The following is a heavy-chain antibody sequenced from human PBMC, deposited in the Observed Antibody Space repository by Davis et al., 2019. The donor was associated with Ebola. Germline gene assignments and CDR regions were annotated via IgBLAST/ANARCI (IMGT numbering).Heavy chain of an antibody. D-gene: IGHD4-17*01. CDR3: ARGRGDYGDYVLFY. CDR1: GGTFSSYA. Sequence: SVKVSCKASGGTFSSYAISWVRQAPGQGLEWMGGIIPIFGTANYAQKFQGRVTITADESTSTAYMELSSLRSDDTAVYYCARGRGDYGDYVLFYWGQGTLVTVSS. V-gene: IGHV1-69*13. CDR2: IIPIFGTA. J-gene: IGHJ4*02.